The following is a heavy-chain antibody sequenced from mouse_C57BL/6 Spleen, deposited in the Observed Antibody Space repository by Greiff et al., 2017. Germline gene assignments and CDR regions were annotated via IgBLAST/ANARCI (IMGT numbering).Heavy chain of an antibody. D-gene: IGHD1-1*01. V-gene: IGHV1-9*01. CDR1: GYTFTGYW. CDR2: ILPGSGST. J-gene: IGHJ3*01. CDR3: ARALLLRGFAY. Sequence: VKLQESGAELMKPGASVKLSCKATGYTFTGYWIEWVKQRPGHGLEWIGEILPGSGSTNYNEKFKGKATFTADTSSNPAYMQLSSLTTEDSAIYYCARALLLRGFAYWGQGTLVTVSA.